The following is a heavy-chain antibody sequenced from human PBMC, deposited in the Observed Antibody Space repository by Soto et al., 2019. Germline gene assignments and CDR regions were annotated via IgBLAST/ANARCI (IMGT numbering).Heavy chain of an antibody. Sequence: EVRLVESGGGLVKPGGSLRLSCAASGFTFSSYSINWVRQAPGKGLEWVSIISSSSTSIYYTDSVKGRFTISRDNAKNSLYLQMDSLRVEDTAVYYCARGDTMIRGVIIDEYLHHWGQGTLVTVSS. D-gene: IGHD3-10*01. J-gene: IGHJ1*01. V-gene: IGHV3-21*04. CDR2: ISSSSTSI. CDR3: ARGDTMIRGVIIDEYLHH. CDR1: GFTFSSYS.